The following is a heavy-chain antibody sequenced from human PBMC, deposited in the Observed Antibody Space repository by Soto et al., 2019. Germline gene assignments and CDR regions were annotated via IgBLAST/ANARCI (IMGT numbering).Heavy chain of an antibody. CDR3: ARWTYCSGGSCSLDYFDY. Sequence: SETLSLTCTVSGGSISSYYWSWIRQPPGKGLEWIGYIYYSGSTNYNPSLKSRVTISVDTSKNQFSLKLSSVTAADTAVYYCARWTYCSGGSCSLDYFDYWGQGTLVTVSS. D-gene: IGHD2-15*01. CDR1: GGSISSYY. J-gene: IGHJ4*02. CDR2: IYYSGST. V-gene: IGHV4-59*01.